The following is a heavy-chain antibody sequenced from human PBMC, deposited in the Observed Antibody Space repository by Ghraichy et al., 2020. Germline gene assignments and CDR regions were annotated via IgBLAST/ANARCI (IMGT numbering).Heavy chain of an antibody. CDR3: ARLRVGVAAPDY. D-gene: IGHD2-15*01. V-gene: IGHV3-23*01. CDR1: GFTFSDYA. J-gene: IGHJ4*02. CDR2: ISSSGGST. Sequence: GGSLRLSCAASGFTFSDYAMSWVRQAPGKGLEWVSTISSSGGSTYYADSVKGRFTISRDTSKNTVYLQMNSLRAEDTAVYYCARLRVGVAAPDYWGRGTLVTVSS.